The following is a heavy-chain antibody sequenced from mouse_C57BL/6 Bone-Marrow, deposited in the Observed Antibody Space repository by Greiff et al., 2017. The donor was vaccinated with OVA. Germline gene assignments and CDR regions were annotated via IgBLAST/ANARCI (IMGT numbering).Heavy chain of an antibody. J-gene: IGHJ3*01. D-gene: IGHD2-2*01. CDR2: IYPGNSDT. V-gene: IGHV1-5*01. CDR3: TIMVTTRAWFAY. CDR1: GYTFTSYW. Sequence: DVQLQESGTVLARPGASVKMSCKTSGYTFTSYWMHWVKQRPGQGLEWIGAIYPGNSDTSYNQKFKGKAKLTAVTSASTAYMELSSLTNEDSAVYYCTIMVTTRAWFAYWGQGTLVTVSA.